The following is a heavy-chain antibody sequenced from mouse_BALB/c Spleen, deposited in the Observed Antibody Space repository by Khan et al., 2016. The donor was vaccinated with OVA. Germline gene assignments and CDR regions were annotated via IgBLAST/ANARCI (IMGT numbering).Heavy chain of an antibody. D-gene: IGHD3-1*01. CDR1: GYTFTNYG. Sequence: QIQLVQSGPELKKPGETVKISCKASGYTFTNYGMNWVKQAPGKGLKWMGWINTYTGEPTYADDFKGRFAFSLETSASTADLQINNLKNEDMATYFCARQLGYAMDYWGQGTSVTVSS. CDR3: ARQLGYAMDY. CDR2: INTYTGEP. V-gene: IGHV9-1*02. J-gene: IGHJ4*01.